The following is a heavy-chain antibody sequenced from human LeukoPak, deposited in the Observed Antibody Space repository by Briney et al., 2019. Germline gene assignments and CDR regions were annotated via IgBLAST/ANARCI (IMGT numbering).Heavy chain of an antibody. CDR2: ISPNSDNI. V-gene: IGHV3-11*04. Sequence: GGSLRLSCAASGFIFSDAYMSWIRQAPGKGLEWVSYISPNSDNIHYADSVTGRFTISRDNAKKSLYLQMNNLRSDDTALYFCVRETMWFFDYWGQGTLLTVSS. CDR1: GFIFSDAY. D-gene: IGHD2-21*01. J-gene: IGHJ4*02. CDR3: VRETMWFFDY.